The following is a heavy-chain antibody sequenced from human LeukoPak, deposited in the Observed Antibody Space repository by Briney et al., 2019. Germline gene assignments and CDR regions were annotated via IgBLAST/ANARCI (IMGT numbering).Heavy chain of an antibody. J-gene: IGHJ3*01. CDR1: GLSFSDSY. CDR2: MTNGGYIT. V-gene: IGHV3-11*05. CDR3: ARGGERYAFDV. Sequence: GGSLRLSCVASGLSFSDSYMSWIRQAPGKGLEWLAYMTNGGYITKYADSVKGRFTISRDNAKNYLYLLMSSLRADDTAVYYCARGGERYAFDVWGQGTMVTISP.